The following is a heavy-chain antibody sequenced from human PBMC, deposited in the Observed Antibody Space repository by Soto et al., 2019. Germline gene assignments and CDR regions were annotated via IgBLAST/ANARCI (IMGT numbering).Heavy chain of an antibody. J-gene: IGHJ5*02. CDR3: AIHSTVLRFLEWLGPWWFDP. CDR1: GFTFSSYS. CDR2: ISSSSSTI. Sequence: GGSLRLSCAASGFTFSSYSMNWVRQAPGKGLEWVSYISSSSSTIYYADSVKGRFTISRDNAKNSLYLQMNSLRDEDTAVYYCAIHSTVLRFLEWLGPWWFDPWGQGTLVTVSS. V-gene: IGHV3-48*02. D-gene: IGHD3-3*01.